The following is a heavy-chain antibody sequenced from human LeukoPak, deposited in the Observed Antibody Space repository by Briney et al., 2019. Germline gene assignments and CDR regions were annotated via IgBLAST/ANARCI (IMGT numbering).Heavy chain of an antibody. CDR1: GFSFGSYG. CDR3: ARTREQWQVLDY. J-gene: IGHJ4*02. Sequence: GGSLRLSCAASGFSFGSYGMHWVRQAPGKGLEWVAVISHEGSSKYYADSAKGRFTISRDNSKNMVYLQMNSLRVEDTAVYYCARTREQWQVLDYWGQGTLVTVSS. D-gene: IGHD6-19*01. CDR2: ISHEGSSK. V-gene: IGHV3-30*03.